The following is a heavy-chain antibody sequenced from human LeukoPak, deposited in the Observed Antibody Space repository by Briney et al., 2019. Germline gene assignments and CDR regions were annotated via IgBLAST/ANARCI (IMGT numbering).Heavy chain of an antibody. CDR2: ISSSGSP. Sequence: PSDTLSLTRTVSGGSINSYYWTWIRQPAGKGLEWIGRISSSGSPNYNPPLKSRVTMSVDTSKNQFSLRLSSVTAADTAVYYCAKDPPESSSAHSSSWSFYYWGEGTLVSVSS. CDR1: GGSINSYY. D-gene: IGHD6-13*01. J-gene: IGHJ4*02. CDR3: AKDPPESSSAHSSSWSFYY. V-gene: IGHV4-4*07.